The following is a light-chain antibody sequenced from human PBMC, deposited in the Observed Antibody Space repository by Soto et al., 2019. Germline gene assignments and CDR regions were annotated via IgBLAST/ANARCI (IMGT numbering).Light chain of an antibody. CDR2: AAS. CDR1: RSGSSY. V-gene: IGKV3-15*01. Sequence: VSKEGRSSLSSRARRSGSSYLAWYQRKPGQAPRLLIYAASTGATGVSARFSGSGCGTEFTLSICSLEFEAFPIYYCLYFKNWRVTCGVGTKVDIK. J-gene: IGKJ4*01. CDR3: LYFKNWRVT.